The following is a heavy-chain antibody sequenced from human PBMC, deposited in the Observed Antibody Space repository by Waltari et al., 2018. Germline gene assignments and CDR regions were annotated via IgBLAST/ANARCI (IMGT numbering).Heavy chain of an antibody. D-gene: IGHD3-22*01. Sequence: QVQLQESGPGLVKPSETLSLTCAVSGYSITSGYYWGWIRQPPGKGLEWIGSIHYSGTTYYNPSLKSRLTISVDTSKNQLSLELSSVTAADTAVYYCARVNYYDSSGYKGAFDYWGQGTLVTVSS. J-gene: IGHJ4*02. CDR2: IHYSGTT. CDR1: GYSITSGYY. CDR3: ARVNYYDSSGYKGAFDY. V-gene: IGHV4-38-2*01.